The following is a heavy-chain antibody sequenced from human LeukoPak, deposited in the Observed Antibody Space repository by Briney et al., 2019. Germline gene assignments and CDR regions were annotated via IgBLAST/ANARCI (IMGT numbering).Heavy chain of an antibody. V-gene: IGHV4-39*01. D-gene: IGHD3-10*01. Sequence: SETLSLTCTVSGGSLSSSSYYWGWLRQPPGTGLEWFGSIYYSGSTYYNPSLKSRVTISVDTSKNQFSLKLNSVTAADTAVYYCARNRYYYGSGNYGVPNWFDPWGQGTLVTVSS. CDR2: IYYSGST. J-gene: IGHJ5*02. CDR3: ARNRYYYGSGNYGVPNWFDP. CDR1: GGSLSSSSYY.